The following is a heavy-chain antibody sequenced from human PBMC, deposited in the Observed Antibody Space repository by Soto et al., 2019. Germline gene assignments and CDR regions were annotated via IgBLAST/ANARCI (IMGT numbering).Heavy chain of an antibody. D-gene: IGHD3-22*01. CDR3: AHNSLDDSRGSVLDYFQH. CDR2: IYWDDDK. CDR1: GFSLSTSGVG. J-gene: IGHJ1*01. Sequence: QITLKESGPPLVKPTQTLTLTCTFSGFSLSTSGVGVGWIRQPPGKALEWLALIYWDDDKRYSPSLKSRLTITKDTSKNQVVLTMTNMDPVDTATYYCAHNSLDDSRGSVLDYFQHWGQGTLVTVSS. V-gene: IGHV2-5*02.